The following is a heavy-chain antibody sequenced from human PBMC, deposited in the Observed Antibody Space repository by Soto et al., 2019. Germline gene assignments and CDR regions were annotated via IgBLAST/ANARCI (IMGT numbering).Heavy chain of an antibody. CDR2: IYWDDDK. CDR1: GFSLSARGEG. D-gene: IGHD5-18*01. Sequence: QITLKESGPTLVKPTETLTLTCTFSGFSLSARGEGVGWIRQPPGKALEWLAIIYWDDDKRYSPSLRTTFTITKDTSKYQVVLTMTNMDPVDTATYFCAHRPFNSAWHDAYDIWGPGTMVTVSS. V-gene: IGHV2-5*02. CDR3: AHRPFNSAWHDAYDI. J-gene: IGHJ3*02.